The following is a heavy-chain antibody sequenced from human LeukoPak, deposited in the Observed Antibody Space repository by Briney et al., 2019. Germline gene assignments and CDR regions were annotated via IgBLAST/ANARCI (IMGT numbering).Heavy chain of an antibody. CDR2: INSNGRST. Sequence: PGGSLRLSCAASGVTLSTYWMHWVRQAPGKGLEWVSRINSNGRSTTYADSVKGRFTISRDNSKNTLYLQMNSLRAEDTAVYYCAKIQGYFDYWGQGNLVTVSS. J-gene: IGHJ4*02. CDR3: AKIQGYFDY. CDR1: GVTLSTYW. V-gene: IGHV3-74*01.